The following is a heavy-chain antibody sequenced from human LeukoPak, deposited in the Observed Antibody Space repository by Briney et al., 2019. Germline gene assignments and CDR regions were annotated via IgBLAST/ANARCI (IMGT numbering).Heavy chain of an antibody. CDR1: GFTVSTDF. Sequence: GGSLSLSCAASGFTVSTDFMSWVRQAPGKGLEWVSGIYRGGNTYYVDSVKGRFTISRDNSKNMVYLQMNSLRVEDTAVYYCARGGYSYGRPFDHWGQGTLVTVSS. J-gene: IGHJ4*02. CDR3: ARGGYSYGRPFDH. D-gene: IGHD5-18*01. CDR2: IYRGGNT. V-gene: IGHV3-53*01.